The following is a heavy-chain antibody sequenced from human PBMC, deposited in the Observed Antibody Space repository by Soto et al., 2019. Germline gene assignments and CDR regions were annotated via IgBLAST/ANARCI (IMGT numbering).Heavy chain of an antibody. CDR3: ARAGRDSGLSMVRGVLQTYHHYYGLDV. V-gene: IGHV3-30*14. CDR1: GFTFNIYA. D-gene: IGHD3-10*01. J-gene: IGHJ6*02. CDR2: ISFDGTKK. Sequence: QAQLVESGGGVVQPGRSLRLSCAASGFTFNIYALHWVRQAPGKGLEWVAVISFDGTKKYYSDSVKGRFTISREVAKNSVYLQMNDLRVGDTAVYFCARAGRDSGLSMVRGVLQTYHHYYGLDVWGPGTTITVSS.